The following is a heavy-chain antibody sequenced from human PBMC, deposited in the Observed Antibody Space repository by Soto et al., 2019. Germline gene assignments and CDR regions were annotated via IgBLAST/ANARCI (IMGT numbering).Heavy chain of an antibody. J-gene: IGHJ4*02. Sequence: EVQLVESGGGLVQPGRSLRLSCAASGFTFDDYAMHWVRQAPGKGLEWVSGISWNSGSIGYADSVKGRFTISRDNAKNSLYLHMNSLRAEDTALYYCAKDTSSSWVRLAYFDYWGQGTLVTVSS. V-gene: IGHV3-9*01. D-gene: IGHD6-13*01. CDR2: ISWNSGSI. CDR1: GFTFDDYA. CDR3: AKDTSSSWVRLAYFDY.